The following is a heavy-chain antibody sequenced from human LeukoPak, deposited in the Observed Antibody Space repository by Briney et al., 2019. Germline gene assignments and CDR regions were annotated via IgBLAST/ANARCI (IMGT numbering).Heavy chain of an antibody. CDR3: AKVRGYSYDADGFDI. Sequence: GGSLRLSCAASGFTFSSFAMSWVRQAPAKGLEWVSYISVSGGRTYYADSVKGRFTISRDNSKNTLYLPMNSLRAEDTSVYYCAKVRGYSYDADGFDIWGQGTLVTVSS. J-gene: IGHJ3*02. CDR1: GFTFSSFA. V-gene: IGHV3-23*01. D-gene: IGHD5-18*01. CDR2: ISVSGGRT.